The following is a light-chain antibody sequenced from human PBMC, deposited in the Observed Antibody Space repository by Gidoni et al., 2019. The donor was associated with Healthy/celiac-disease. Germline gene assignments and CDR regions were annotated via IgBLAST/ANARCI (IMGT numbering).Light chain of an antibody. J-gene: IGLJ3*02. V-gene: IGLV1-44*01. CDR1: RSNSGSNT. CDR2: SNN. CDR3: AAWDDSLNGWV. Sequence: QSVLTQPPSASGTPGQRVPLPCSGSRSNSGSNTVHWYQQLPGTAPKLLLYSNNQRPSGVPDRFSGSKAGTSASLAISGLQSEDEADYYCAAWDDSLNGWVFGGGTKLTVL.